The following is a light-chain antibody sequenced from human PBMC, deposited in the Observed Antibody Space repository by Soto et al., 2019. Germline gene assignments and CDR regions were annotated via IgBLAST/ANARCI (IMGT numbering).Light chain of an antibody. V-gene: IGKV3-20*01. Sequence: EIVLTQSPGTLSLSPGERATLSCRASQTVSSSYLAWYQQKPGQAPRLLIYGASSRATGIPDRFSGSGSGTDFTLTISRLEPEDCAVYYCQQYGSYRYTFGQGTKLEIK. CDR1: QTVSSSY. CDR2: GAS. CDR3: QQYGSYRYT. J-gene: IGKJ2*01.